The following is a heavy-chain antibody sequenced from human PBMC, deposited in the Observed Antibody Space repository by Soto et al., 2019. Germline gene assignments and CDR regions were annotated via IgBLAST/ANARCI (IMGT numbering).Heavy chain of an antibody. CDR2: MNPNSGNT. J-gene: IGHJ6*02. D-gene: IGHD4-17*01. V-gene: IGHV1-8*01. CDR3: ARATVVTHYYYYGMDV. Sequence: ASVKVSCKASGYTFTSYDINRVRQATGQGLEWMGWMNPNSGNTGYAQKFQGRVTMTRNTSISTAYMELSSLRSEDTAVYYCARATVVTHYYYYGMDVWGQGTTVTVSS. CDR1: GYTFTSYD.